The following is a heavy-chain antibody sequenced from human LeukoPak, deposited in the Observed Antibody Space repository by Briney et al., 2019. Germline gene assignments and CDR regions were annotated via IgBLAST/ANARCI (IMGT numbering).Heavy chain of an antibody. Sequence: SETLSLTCTVSDDSITIYYWTWIRQPPGKGLEWIGFVDHTGSTKFNPSLNGRASISGDTSRNFFSLRLRSVTAGDSAGYFCASGRVSSSAWYSTYYYFFYMDFWGKGTTVTVSS. J-gene: IGHJ6*03. D-gene: IGHD4-11*01. CDR1: DDSITIYY. V-gene: IGHV4-59*01. CDR2: VDHTGST. CDR3: ASGRVSSSAWYSTYYYFFYMDF.